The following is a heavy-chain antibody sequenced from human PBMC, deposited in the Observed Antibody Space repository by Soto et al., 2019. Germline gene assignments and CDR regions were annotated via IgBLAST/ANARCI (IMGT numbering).Heavy chain of an antibody. CDR1: GYSFTSYW. CDR3: ARGTTVTSSYYYYYGMDV. Sequence: PGESLTISCKGSGYSFTSYWIGWVRQMPGKGLEWMGIIYPGDSDTRYSPSFQGQVTISADKSISTAYLQWSSLKASDTAMYYCARGTTVTSSYYYYYGMDVWGQGTTVTVSS. V-gene: IGHV5-51*01. D-gene: IGHD4-17*01. J-gene: IGHJ6*02. CDR2: IYPGDSDT.